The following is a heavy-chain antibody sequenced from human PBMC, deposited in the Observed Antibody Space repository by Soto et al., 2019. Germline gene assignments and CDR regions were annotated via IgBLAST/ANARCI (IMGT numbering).Heavy chain of an antibody. D-gene: IGHD1-20*01. V-gene: IGHV3-30*18. J-gene: IGHJ6*03. CDR3: AKDAVPYNWNHPYYYYMDV. Sequence: GGSLRLSCAASGFTFSSYGMHWVRQAPGKGLEWVAVISYDGSNKYYADSGKGRFTISRDNSKNTLYLQMNSLRAEDTAVYYCAKDAVPYNWNHPYYYYMDVWGKGTTVTVSS. CDR2: ISYDGSNK. CDR1: GFTFSSYG.